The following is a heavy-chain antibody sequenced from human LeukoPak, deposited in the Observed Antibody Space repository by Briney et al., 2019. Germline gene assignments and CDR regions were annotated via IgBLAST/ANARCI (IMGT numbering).Heavy chain of an antibody. D-gene: IGHD5-24*01. CDR1: GFTFSSAW. CDR3: ATEDGSN. Sequence: GGSLRLFCAASGFTFSSAWMSWVRQAPGEGLDWVGRIKSKTDGETTDYGTPVKGRFTLSRDDSKNTLYLQMNSLKTEDTAVYYCATEDGSNWGQGTLVTVSS. CDR2: IKSKTDGETT. J-gene: IGHJ4*02. V-gene: IGHV3-15*05.